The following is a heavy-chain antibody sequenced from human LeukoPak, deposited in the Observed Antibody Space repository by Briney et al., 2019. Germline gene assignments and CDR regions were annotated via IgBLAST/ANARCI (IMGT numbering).Heavy chain of an antibody. D-gene: IGHD4-17*01. CDR1: GGTFSSYA. J-gene: IGHJ2*01. V-gene: IGHV1-69*04. CDR3: ARENNEALRDYLVGWYFDL. Sequence: SVKVSCKASGGTFSSYAISWVRQAPGQGLEWMGRIIPILGIANYAQKFQGRVTITADESTSTAYMELSSLRSEDTAVYYCARENNEALRDYLVGWYFDLWGRGTLVTVSS. CDR2: IIPILGIA.